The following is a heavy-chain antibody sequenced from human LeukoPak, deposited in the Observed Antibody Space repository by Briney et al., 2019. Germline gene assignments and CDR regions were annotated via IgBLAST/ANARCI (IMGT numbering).Heavy chain of an antibody. D-gene: IGHD1-14*01. J-gene: IGHJ4*02. CDR2: IYYSGST. Sequence: SQTLSLTCTVSGGSISSGGYYWSWIRQHPGKGLEWIGYIYYSGSTYYNPSLKSRVTISVDTSKNQFSLKLSSVTAADTAVYYCARERDLRNHIFDYWGQGTLVTVSS. CDR1: GGSISSGGYY. CDR3: ARERDLRNHIFDY. V-gene: IGHV4-31*03.